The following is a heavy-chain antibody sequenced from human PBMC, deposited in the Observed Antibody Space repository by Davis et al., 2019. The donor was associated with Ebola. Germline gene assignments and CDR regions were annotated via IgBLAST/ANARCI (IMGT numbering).Heavy chain of an antibody. CDR3: AKDLRGTTFGGV. Sequence: PGGSLRLSCAASGFTFSIYAMSRVRQAPGKGLEWVSVIGGIDGATYYADSVKGRFTISRDTSENTLYLQMNSLRAEDTAVYYCAKDLRGTTFGGVWGKGTTVTVSS. CDR2: IGGIDGAT. J-gene: IGHJ6*04. D-gene: IGHD3-3*01. CDR1: GFTFSIYA. V-gene: IGHV3-23*01.